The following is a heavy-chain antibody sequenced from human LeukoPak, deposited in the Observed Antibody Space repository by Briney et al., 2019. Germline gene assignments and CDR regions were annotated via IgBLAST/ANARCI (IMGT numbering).Heavy chain of an antibody. CDR2: VDPGNGEI. V-gene: IGHV1-24*01. J-gene: IGHJ4*02. Sequence: ASVKVSCKVSGYTLTDLSMHWVRQASGKGLQWMGGVDPGNGEIIYAQNLQGRVTIAEDTSTDTAYMELRSLRTEDTAVYYCTTINYWGQGTLITVSS. CDR3: TTINY. CDR1: GYTLTDLS.